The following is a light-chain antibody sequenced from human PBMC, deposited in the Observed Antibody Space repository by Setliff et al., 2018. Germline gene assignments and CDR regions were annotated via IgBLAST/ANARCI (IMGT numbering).Light chain of an antibody. Sequence: QSALPQPPSVSGSPGQSVTISCSGTYSDIGGHDRVSWYQQPPGAAPKLVIYEVFNRPSGVPDRFSGSKSGTTASLTISGLLAEDEADYFCGSFTSTTTFYVFGPGTKVTVL. V-gene: IGLV2-18*02. CDR2: EVF. J-gene: IGLJ1*01. CDR1: YSDIGGHDR. CDR3: GSFTSTTTFYV.